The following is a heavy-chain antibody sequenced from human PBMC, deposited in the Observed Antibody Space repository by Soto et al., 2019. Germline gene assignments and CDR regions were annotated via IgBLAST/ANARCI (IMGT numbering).Heavy chain of an antibody. CDR3: ATARRQTNYGGSRTLEF. J-gene: IGHJ4*02. CDR2: IKSNLDGGTT. CDR1: GLALTSDW. V-gene: IGHV3-15*07. D-gene: IGHD3-16*01. Sequence: QLVESGGGLVEPGGSLRLSCTASGLALTSDWLSWVRQVPGKGLEWLGLIKSNLDGGTTDYASPLKIRIRITRDGSRNTVYLQMVRLNTEDTSFYYCATARRQTNYGGSRTLEFWGQGTLVTVSS.